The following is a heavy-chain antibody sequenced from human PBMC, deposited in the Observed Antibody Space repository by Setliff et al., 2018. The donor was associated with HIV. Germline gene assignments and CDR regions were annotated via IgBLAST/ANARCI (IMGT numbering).Heavy chain of an antibody. V-gene: IGHV1-18*01. D-gene: IGHD6-6*01. CDR3: ARDAAYSSSSAYFDY. CDR2: ISCYNGGT. Sequence: GASVKVSCKASGYRFTSDGISWVRQAPGQGLEWMGWISCYNGGTDHVQKFQGRVTMTRDTSISTAYMELNSLRSDDTAVYYCARDAAYSSSSAYFDYWGQGTLVTVSS. CDR1: GYRFTSDG. J-gene: IGHJ4*02.